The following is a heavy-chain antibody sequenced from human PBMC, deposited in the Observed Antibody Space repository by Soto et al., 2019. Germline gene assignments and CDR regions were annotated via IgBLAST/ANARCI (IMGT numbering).Heavy chain of an antibody. Sequence: SETLSLTCTVSGGSISSYYWSWIRQPPGKGLEWIGYIYYSGSTNYNPSLKSRVTISVDTSKNQFSLKLSSVTAADTAVYYCARDGGYGSGVDYWGQGTLVTVSS. V-gene: IGHV4-59*01. D-gene: IGHD3-10*01. CDR3: ARDGGYGSGVDY. CDR2: IYYSGST. CDR1: GGSISSYY. J-gene: IGHJ4*02.